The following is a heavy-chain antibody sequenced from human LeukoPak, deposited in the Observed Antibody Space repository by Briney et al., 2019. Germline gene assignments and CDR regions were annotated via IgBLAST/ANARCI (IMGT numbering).Heavy chain of an antibody. CDR1: GFTFTDYY. J-gene: IGHJ4*02. D-gene: IGHD4-17*01. CDR3: ARVGRLQYGDYVAFDY. V-gene: IGHV3-11*01. CDR2: ISVGASTM. Sequence: GGSLRLSCATSGFTFTDYYMSWIRQAPGKGLEWVSYISVGASTMYYADSVKGRFTLSRDNAKNSLYLQMNSLRAEDTAVYYCARVGRLQYGDYVAFDYWGQGTLVTVSS.